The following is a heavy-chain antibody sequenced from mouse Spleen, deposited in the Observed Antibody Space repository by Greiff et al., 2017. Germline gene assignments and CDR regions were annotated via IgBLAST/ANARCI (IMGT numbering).Heavy chain of an antibody. CDR3: ARDSSSFAY. V-gene: IGHV1-82*01. CDR1: GYAFSSSW. CDR2: IYPGDGDT. Sequence: VQLQESGPELVKPGASVKISCKASGYAFSSSWMNWVKQRPGKGLEWIGRIYPGDGDTNYNGKFKGKATLTADKSSSTAYMQLSSLTSEDSAVYFCARDSSSFAYWGQGTLVTVSA. D-gene: IGHD1-1*01. J-gene: IGHJ3*01.